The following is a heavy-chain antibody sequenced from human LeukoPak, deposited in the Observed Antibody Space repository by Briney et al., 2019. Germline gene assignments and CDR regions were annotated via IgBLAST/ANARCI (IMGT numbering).Heavy chain of an antibody. J-gene: IGHJ4*02. CDR1: GYTFTGYY. D-gene: IGHD4-4*01. V-gene: IGHV1-2*02. CDR3: ARVFNPWGLHYYFDY. Sequence: ASVKVSCKASGYTFTGYYMHWVRQAPGQGLEWMGWINPNSGGTNYAQKFQGRVTMTRDTSISTAYMELSRLRSDDTAVYYCARVFNPWGLHYYFDYWGQGTLVTVSS. CDR2: INPNSGGT.